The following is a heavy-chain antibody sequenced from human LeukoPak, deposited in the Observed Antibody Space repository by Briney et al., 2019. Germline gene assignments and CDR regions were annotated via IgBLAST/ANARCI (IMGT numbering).Heavy chain of an antibody. CDR1: GFTFSAYS. Sequence: ETGGSLRLSCAASGFTFSAYSMNWVRQAPGKGLEWVSSISSSSTYIYYADSVKGRFTISRDNAKNSLYLQMNSLRAEDTAVYYCARDLDDGYRNFSSIEWGQGTLVTVSS. CDR3: ARDLDDGYRNFSSIE. D-gene: IGHD5-24*01. J-gene: IGHJ4*02. V-gene: IGHV3-21*01. CDR2: ISSSSTYI.